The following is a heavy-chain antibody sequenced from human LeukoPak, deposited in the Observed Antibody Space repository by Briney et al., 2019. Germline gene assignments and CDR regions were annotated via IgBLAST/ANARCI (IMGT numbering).Heavy chain of an antibody. Sequence: GGSLRLSCAASGFTFSLSAMTWVRQPPGKGLEWVATVSNSGAATYYADSVKGRFSISRDNSKNTVSLEMSNLRTGDTAIYYCAKEAFRPALLDFWGQGSLVTVSS. V-gene: IGHV3-23*01. CDR1: GFTFSLSA. J-gene: IGHJ4*02. D-gene: IGHD2-21*01. CDR2: VSNSGAAT. CDR3: AKEAFRPALLDF.